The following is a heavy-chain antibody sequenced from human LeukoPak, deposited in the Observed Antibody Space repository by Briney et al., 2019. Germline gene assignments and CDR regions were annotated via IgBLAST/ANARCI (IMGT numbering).Heavy chain of an antibody. CDR3: AGAIAVAGTSSLSFDY. D-gene: IGHD6-19*01. CDR2: ISSSSSYI. V-gene: IGHV3-21*01. J-gene: IGHJ4*02. CDR1: GFTSSSYS. Sequence: PGGSLRLSCAASGFTSSSYSMNWVRQAPGKGLEWVSSISSSSSYIYYADSVKGRFTISRDNAKNSLYLQMNSLRAEDTAVYYCAGAIAVAGTSSLSFDYWGQGTLVTVSS.